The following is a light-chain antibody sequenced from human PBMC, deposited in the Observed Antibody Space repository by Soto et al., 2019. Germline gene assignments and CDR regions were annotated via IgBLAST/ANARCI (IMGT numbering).Light chain of an antibody. CDR3: EQYGSSPVT. V-gene: IGKV3D-20*01. Sequence: EMVLTQSPATLSLSPGDTATLSCGASQSLTRSYLAWYQQTPGLAPRILIYDASTTATDIPDRFSGSGSGTDFKLAITRVQPEDCAVDYCEQYGSSPVTFGGGTKVEIK. CDR1: QSLTRSY. J-gene: IGKJ4*01. CDR2: DAS.